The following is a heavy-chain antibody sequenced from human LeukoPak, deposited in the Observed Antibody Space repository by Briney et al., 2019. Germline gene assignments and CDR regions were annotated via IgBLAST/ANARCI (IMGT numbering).Heavy chain of an antibody. D-gene: IGHD3-10*02. CDR3: AELGITMIGGV. CDR2: IEQDAGTI. V-gene: IGHV3-7*01. CDR1: GFTFSKFW. J-gene: IGHJ6*04. Sequence: GGSLRLSCAASGFTFSKFWVSWVRQAPGKGLEWVASIEQDAGTIRYVDSVRGRFTISRDNAKYSLYLQMNSLRAEDTAVYYCAELGITMIGGVWGKGTTVTISS.